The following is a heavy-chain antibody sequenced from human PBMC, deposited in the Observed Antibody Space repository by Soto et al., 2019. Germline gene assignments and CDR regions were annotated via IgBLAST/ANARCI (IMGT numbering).Heavy chain of an antibody. V-gene: IGHV3-21*01. D-gene: IGHD2-8*01. J-gene: IGHJ3*02. Sequence: PGGSLRLSCGASGFTFSSYAMHWVRQAPGKGLEWVSSISSSSSYIYYADSVKGRFTISRDNAKNSLYLQMNSLRAEDTAVYYCARFACTNGVCYTRSDAFDIWGQGTMVTVSS. CDR2: ISSSSSYI. CDR1: GFTFSSYA. CDR3: ARFACTNGVCYTRSDAFDI.